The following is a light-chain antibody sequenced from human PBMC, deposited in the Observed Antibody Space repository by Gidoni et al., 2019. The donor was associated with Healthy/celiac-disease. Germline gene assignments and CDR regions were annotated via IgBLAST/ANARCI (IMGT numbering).Light chain of an antibody. Sequence: QSVLTQPPSAFGTPGPSVTISCSGSGSNIGSNTVNWYQQLPGTAPKLLIYSNNQRPSGVPDRFSGSKSGTSASLAISGLQSEDEADYYWAAWDDSLFVVFGGGTKLTVL. CDR2: SNN. CDR3: AAWDDSLFVV. V-gene: IGLV1-44*01. J-gene: IGLJ2*01. CDR1: GSNIGSNT.